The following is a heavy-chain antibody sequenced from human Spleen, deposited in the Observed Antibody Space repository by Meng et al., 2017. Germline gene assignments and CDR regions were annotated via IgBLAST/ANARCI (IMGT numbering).Heavy chain of an antibody. CDR1: GLTFDDYG. CDR3: ARSHYYDSSGYYYDAFDI. Sequence: GESLKISCAASGLTFDDYGMSWVRQAPGKGLEWVSGISWNGGRTGYADSVKGRFTISRDNSKNTLYLQMNSLRAEDTAVYYCARSHYYDSSGYYYDAFDIWGQGTMVTVSS. CDR2: ISWNGGRT. V-gene: IGHV3-20*04. D-gene: IGHD3-22*01. J-gene: IGHJ3*02.